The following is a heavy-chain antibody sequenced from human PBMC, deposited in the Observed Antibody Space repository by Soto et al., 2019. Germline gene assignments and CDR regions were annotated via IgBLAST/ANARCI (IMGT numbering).Heavy chain of an antibody. J-gene: IGHJ6*02. Sequence: QVQLVESGGGVVQAGRSLRLSCAASGFTFSSYGMHWVRQAPGKGLVWVAFISYDGSNKYYADSVKGRFTISREHSKNTQYLHMNSLRAEDTAVYYCARLVPAAMYYYYGMDVWGQGTTVTVSS. CDR2: ISYDGSNK. CDR3: ARLVPAAMYYYYGMDV. D-gene: IGHD2-2*01. V-gene: IGHV3-30*03. CDR1: GFTFSSYG.